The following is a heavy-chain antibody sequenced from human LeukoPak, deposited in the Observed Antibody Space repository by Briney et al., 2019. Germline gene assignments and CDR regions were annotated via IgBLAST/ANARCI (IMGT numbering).Heavy chain of an antibody. Sequence: GGSLRLSCAASGFTFSSYAMHWVRQAPGKGLEGVAVISYDGSNKYYADSVKGRFTISRDNSKNTLYLQMSSLRAEDTAVYYCARPRDYGDSDEYYFDYWGQGTLVTVSS. CDR2: ISYDGSNK. D-gene: IGHD4-17*01. J-gene: IGHJ4*02. V-gene: IGHV3-30*15. CDR3: ARPRDYGDSDEYYFDY. CDR1: GFTFSSYA.